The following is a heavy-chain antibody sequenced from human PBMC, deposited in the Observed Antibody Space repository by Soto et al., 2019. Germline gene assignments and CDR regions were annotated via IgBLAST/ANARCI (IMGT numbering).Heavy chain of an antibody. J-gene: IGHJ5*02. CDR2: INHSGST. CDR1: GVSFSGYY. CDR3: ARAPDDSGYEGRWFDP. V-gene: IGHV4-34*01. D-gene: IGHD5-12*01. Sequence: SETLSLTCAVYGVSFSGYYWSCIRHPPGKGLEWIGEINHSGSTDYNPSLKSRVTISVDTSKNQFSLKLSSVTAADTAVYYCARAPDDSGYEGRWFDPWGQGTLVTVSS.